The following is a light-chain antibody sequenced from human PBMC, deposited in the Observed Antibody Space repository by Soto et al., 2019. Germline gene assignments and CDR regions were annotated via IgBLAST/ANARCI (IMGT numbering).Light chain of an antibody. Sequence: EIVLTQSPATLSLSPGEGATLSCRASQSVSSYLAWYQQKPGQAPRLLIYDASNRATGIPARFSGSGSGTDFTLTISSLEPEDFEVYYCQQRNNWPPTFGQGTKVDIK. CDR2: DAS. J-gene: IGKJ1*01. V-gene: IGKV3-11*01. CDR3: QQRNNWPPT. CDR1: QSVSSY.